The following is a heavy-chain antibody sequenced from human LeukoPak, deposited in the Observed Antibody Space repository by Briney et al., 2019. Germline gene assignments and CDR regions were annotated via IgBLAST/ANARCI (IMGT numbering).Heavy chain of an antibody. J-gene: IGHJ5*02. CDR2: IFTSGST. CDR3: SRGGANDL. CDR1: GGSITSDY. D-gene: IGHD4/OR15-4a*01. Sequence: SETLTLTCTVVGGSITSDYWSWIRQPAGKGLEWIGRIFTSGSTAYNPSLKSRVTMSLDTSKNQFFLKLSSVTAADTAAYFCSRGGANDLWGQGTLVTVSS. V-gene: IGHV4-4*07.